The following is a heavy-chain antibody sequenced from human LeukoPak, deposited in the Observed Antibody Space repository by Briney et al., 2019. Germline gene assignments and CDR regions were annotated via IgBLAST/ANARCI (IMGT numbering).Heavy chain of an antibody. D-gene: IGHD6-19*01. CDR2: IYYSGST. Sequence: SETLSLTCTVSGGSISSYYWSWIRQPPGKGLEWIGYIYYSGSTNYNPSLKSRVTISVDTSKNQFSLKLSSVTAADTAVYYCARDRGSGWSRRLVVDYWGQGTLVTVSS. V-gene: IGHV4-59*12. J-gene: IGHJ4*02. CDR1: GGSISSYY. CDR3: ARDRGSGWSRRLVVDY.